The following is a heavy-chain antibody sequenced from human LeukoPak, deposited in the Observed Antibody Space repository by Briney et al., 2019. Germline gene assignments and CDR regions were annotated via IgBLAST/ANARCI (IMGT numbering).Heavy chain of an antibody. CDR3: ATLPTADDAFDI. J-gene: IGHJ3*02. CDR1: GFTFSSYS. V-gene: IGHV3-21*01. Sequence: GGSLRLSCAASGFTFSSYSMNWVRQAPGKGLEWVSSISSSSSYIYYADSVKGRFTISRDNSKNTLYLQMNSLRAEDTAVYYCATLPTADDAFDIWGHVTMVTVSS. CDR2: ISSSSSYI. D-gene: IGHD4-17*01.